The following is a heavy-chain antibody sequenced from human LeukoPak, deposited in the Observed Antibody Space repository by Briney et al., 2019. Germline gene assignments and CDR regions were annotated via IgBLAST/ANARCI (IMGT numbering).Heavy chain of an antibody. CDR3: ARRGSEAYFDY. D-gene: IGHD2-15*01. Sequence: SVKVSCKASGGTFSSYAISWVRQAPGQGLEWMGRIIPILGIANYAQKFQGRVTITADKSTSTAYMELSSLRSEDTAVYYCARRGSEAYFDYWGQGTLVTVSS. J-gene: IGHJ4*02. V-gene: IGHV1-69*04. CDR2: IIPILGIA. CDR1: GGTFSSYA.